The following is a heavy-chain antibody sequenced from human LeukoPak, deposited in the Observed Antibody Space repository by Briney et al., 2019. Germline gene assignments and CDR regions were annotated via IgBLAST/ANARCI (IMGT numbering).Heavy chain of an antibody. CDR3: ARKGIAAAGTYNWFDP. CDR2: INHSGST. J-gene: IGHJ5*02. CDR1: GGSFSGYY. D-gene: IGHD6-13*01. V-gene: IGHV4-34*01. Sequence: SETLSLTRAVYGGSFSGYYWSWIRQPPGKGLEWIGEINHSGSTNYNPSLKSRVTISVDTSKNQFSLELSSVTAADTAVYYCARKGIAAAGTYNWFDPWGQGTLVTVSS.